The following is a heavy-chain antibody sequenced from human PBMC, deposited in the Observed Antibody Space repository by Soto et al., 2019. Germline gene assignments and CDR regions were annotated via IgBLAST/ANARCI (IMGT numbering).Heavy chain of an antibody. V-gene: IGHV5-51*01. CDR2: IFPADSDT. J-gene: IGHJ5*02. CDR1: GYNFDTSW. Sequence: PGESLKISCKVSGYNFDTSWIGWVRQMPGKGLEWMGIIFPADSDTRYSPSFQGQVTLSVDKSISTAFLQWSSRRASDTAIYYCARSHVVIDEISWFDPWGQGTQVTVSS. CDR3: ARSHVVIDEISWFDP. D-gene: IGHD2-21*01.